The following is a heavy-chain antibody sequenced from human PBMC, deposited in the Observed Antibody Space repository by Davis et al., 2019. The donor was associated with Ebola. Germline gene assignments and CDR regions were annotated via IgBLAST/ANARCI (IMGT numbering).Heavy chain of an antibody. CDR2: VILKSGAT. CDR3: ARGHNYAHEY. V-gene: IGHV1-2*06. J-gene: IGHJ4*02. D-gene: IGHD4-11*01. CDR1: GYTFTDYN. Sequence: ASVQVSCKASGYTFTDYNIHWMRQAPGQGPEWPGRVILKSGATNYAQKFQGRVTMTRDTSISTVYMELSSLRYDDTADYYCARGHNYAHEYWGQGTLVTVSS.